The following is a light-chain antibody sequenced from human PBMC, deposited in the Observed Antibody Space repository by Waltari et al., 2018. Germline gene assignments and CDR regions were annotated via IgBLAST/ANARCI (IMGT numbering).Light chain of an antibody. CDR2: DAS. V-gene: IGKV3-20*01. Sequence: LSLSPGERATLSCRASQSVSRTLAWYQQKPGQAPRLLIYDASSRATGIPDRFSGSGSGTDFSLTISRLEPEDFAVYYCQKYGTLPATFGQGTKVEIK. CDR3: QKYGTLPAT. CDR1: QSVSRT. J-gene: IGKJ1*01.